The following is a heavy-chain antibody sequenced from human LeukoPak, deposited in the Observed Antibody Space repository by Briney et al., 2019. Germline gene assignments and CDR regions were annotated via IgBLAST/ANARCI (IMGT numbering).Heavy chain of an antibody. Sequence: GGSLRLSCVVSGFSVTNNYMSWVRQAPGKGLEWVSVFYVGGATYYADSVKGRFTISRDNSENTLYLQMKSLRAEDTAVYYCAREDGYNFFDYWGQGTLVTVSS. CDR2: FYVGGAT. CDR1: GFSVTNNY. J-gene: IGHJ4*02. V-gene: IGHV3-53*01. CDR3: AREDGYNFFDY. D-gene: IGHD5-24*01.